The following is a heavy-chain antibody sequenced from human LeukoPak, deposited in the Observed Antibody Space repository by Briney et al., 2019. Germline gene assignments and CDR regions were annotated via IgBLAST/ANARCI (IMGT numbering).Heavy chain of an antibody. Sequence: SETLSLTCTVSGGSISSYYWSWIRQPPGKGLEWIGYIYYSGSTNYNPSPKSRVTISVDTSKNQFSLKLSSVTAADTAVYYCARWDYGSGSYPPVGWFDPWGQGTLVTVSS. V-gene: IGHV4-59*01. CDR2: IYYSGST. CDR3: ARWDYGSGSYPPVGWFDP. J-gene: IGHJ5*02. D-gene: IGHD3-10*01. CDR1: GGSISSYY.